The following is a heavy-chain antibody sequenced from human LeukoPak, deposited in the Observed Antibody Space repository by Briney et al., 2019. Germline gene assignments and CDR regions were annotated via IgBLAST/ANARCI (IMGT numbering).Heavy chain of an antibody. V-gene: IGHV4-59*01. CDR1: GGSISSYY. CDR3: AREGGLQLGAFDI. J-gene: IGHJ3*02. CDR2: IYYSGST. Sequence: PSETLSLTCTVSGGSISSYYWSWIRQPPGKGLEWIGYIYYSGSTNYNPSLKSRVTISVDTSKNQFSLKLSSATAADTAVYYCAREGGLQLGAFDIWGQGTMVTVSS. D-gene: IGHD5-24*01.